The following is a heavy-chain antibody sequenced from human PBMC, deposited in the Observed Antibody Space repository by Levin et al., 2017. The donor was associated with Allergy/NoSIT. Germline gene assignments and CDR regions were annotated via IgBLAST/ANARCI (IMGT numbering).Heavy chain of an antibody. CDR3: ARDPRDYYDSSGYYG. J-gene: IGHJ4*02. Sequence: GESLKISCAASGFTFSSYSMNWVRQAPGKGLEWVSYISSSSSTIYYADSVKGRFTISRDNAKNSLYLQMNSLRDEDTAVYYCARDPRDYYDSSGYYGWGQGTLVTVSS. V-gene: IGHV3-48*02. CDR1: GFTFSSYS. D-gene: IGHD3-22*01. CDR2: ISSSSSTI.